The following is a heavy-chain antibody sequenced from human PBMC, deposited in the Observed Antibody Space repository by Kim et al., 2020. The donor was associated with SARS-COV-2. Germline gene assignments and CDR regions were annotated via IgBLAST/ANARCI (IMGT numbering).Heavy chain of an antibody. J-gene: IGHJ4*02. Sequence: GGSLRLSCAASGFTFSSYGMHWVRQAPGKGLEWVAVISYDGSNKYYADSVKGRFTISRDNSKNTLYLQMNSLRAEDTAVYYCAKDLQEHYDSSGCLFDYWGQGTLVTVSS. V-gene: IGHV3-30*18. D-gene: IGHD3-22*01. CDR2: ISYDGSNK. CDR3: AKDLQEHYDSSGCLFDY. CDR1: GFTFSSYG.